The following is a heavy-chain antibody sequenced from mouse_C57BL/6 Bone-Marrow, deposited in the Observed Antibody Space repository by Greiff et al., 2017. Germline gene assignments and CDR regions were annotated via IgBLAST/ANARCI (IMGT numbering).Heavy chain of an antibody. V-gene: IGHV1-39*01. CDR1: GYSFTDYN. CDR3: ARGYYGPWFAY. D-gene: IGHD1-2*01. CDR2: FNPNYGTT. J-gene: IGHJ3*01. Sequence: VQLQQSGPALVKPGASVKISCKASGYSFTDYNMNWVKQRNGKSLEWIGVFNPNYGTTSSNQKFKGKATLTVDQSSSTAYMQLNSLTSADSAVYYSARGYYGPWFAYWGQGTLVTVSA.